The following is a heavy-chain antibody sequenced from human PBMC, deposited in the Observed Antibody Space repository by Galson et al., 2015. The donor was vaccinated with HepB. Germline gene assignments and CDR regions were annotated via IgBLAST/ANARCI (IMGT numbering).Heavy chain of an antibody. CDR2: INPSGGST. J-gene: IGHJ3*02. CDR1: GYTFTSYY. Sequence: SVKVSCKASGYTFTSYYMHWVRQAPGQGLEWMGIINPSGGSTSYAQKFQGRVTMTRDTSTSTAYMELSSLRSEDTAVYYCAREWGKMPERGAFDIWGQGTMVTVSS. V-gene: IGHV1-46*01. D-gene: IGHD1-14*01. CDR3: AREWGKMPERGAFDI.